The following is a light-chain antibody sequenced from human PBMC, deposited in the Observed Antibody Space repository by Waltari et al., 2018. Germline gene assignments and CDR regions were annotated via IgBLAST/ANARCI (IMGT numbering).Light chain of an antibody. Sequence: MQVTQSPSSLSASVGDRVTITCQASQDINNFLNWYQQKPGKAPKVVIYDAFNLATGVPSRFSGGGSGTDFTFTISSLQPEDIATYYCQQYNTLPVTFGGVTKVEIK. J-gene: IGKJ4*01. CDR1: QDINNF. CDR3: QQYNTLPVT. V-gene: IGKV1-33*01. CDR2: DAF.